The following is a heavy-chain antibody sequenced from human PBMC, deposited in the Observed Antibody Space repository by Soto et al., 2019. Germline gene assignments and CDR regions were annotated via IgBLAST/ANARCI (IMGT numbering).Heavy chain of an antibody. Sequence: QLQLQESGSGLVKPSQTLSLTCAVSGGSISSGGYSWSWIRQPPGKGLEWIGYIYHRGSTYYNPSLKSRVTISVDRPKNQFSMKLSSVTAADTAVYYCARGYSSGWCDYWGQGTLVTVSS. D-gene: IGHD6-19*01. J-gene: IGHJ4*02. CDR3: ARGYSSGWCDY. V-gene: IGHV4-30-2*01. CDR2: IYHRGST. CDR1: GGSISSGGYS.